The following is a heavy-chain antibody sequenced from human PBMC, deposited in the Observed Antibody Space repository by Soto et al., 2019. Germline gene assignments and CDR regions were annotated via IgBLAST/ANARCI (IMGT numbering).Heavy chain of an antibody. CDR3: ARDRRIAVDGTTRYYYYYGMGV. Sequence: QVQLVESGGGVIQPGRSLRLSCAASGFTFSSYAMHWVRQAPGKGLEWVAVISYDGSNKYYADSVKGRFTISRDNSKNTLYWQMNSLRAEDTAVYYCARDRRIAVDGTTRYYYYYGMGVWGQGTTVTVSS. D-gene: IGHD6-19*01. CDR1: GFTFSSYA. J-gene: IGHJ6*02. CDR2: ISYDGSNK. V-gene: IGHV3-30-3*01.